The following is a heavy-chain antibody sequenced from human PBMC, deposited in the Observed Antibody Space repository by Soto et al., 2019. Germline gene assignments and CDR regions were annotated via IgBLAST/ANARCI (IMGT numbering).Heavy chain of an antibody. D-gene: IGHD3-10*01. J-gene: IGHJ4*02. CDR3: ATLSRRVRGVTLYFFDY. CDR2: FDPEDGET. CDR1: GYTLTELS. Sequence: ASVKVSCKVSGYTLTELSMHWVRQAPGKGLEWMGGFDPEDGETIYAQKFQGRVTMTEDTSTDTAYMELSSLRSEDTAVYYCATLSRRVRGVTLYFFDYWGQGTLVTVSS. V-gene: IGHV1-24*01.